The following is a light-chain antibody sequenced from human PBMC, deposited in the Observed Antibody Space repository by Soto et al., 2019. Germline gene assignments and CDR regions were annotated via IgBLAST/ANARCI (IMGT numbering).Light chain of an antibody. CDR2: DVS. V-gene: IGLV2-14*01. J-gene: IGLJ2*01. CDR3: SSYTGSSTYVV. CDR1: SSDVGGYNY. Sequence: QSVLTQPASVSGSPGQSITISCTGTSSDVGGYNYVSWYQQHPGKAPKLMIYDVSNRPSGVSNRFSGSKSGNTASLTISGLQAEDEVDYYCSSYTGSSTYVVFGGGTKVTVL.